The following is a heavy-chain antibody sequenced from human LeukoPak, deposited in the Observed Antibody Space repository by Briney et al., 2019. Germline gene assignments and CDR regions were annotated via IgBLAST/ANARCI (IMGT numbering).Heavy chain of an antibody. D-gene: IGHD3-16*02. CDR3: ARGGTVGVFGAFDI. J-gene: IGHJ3*02. CDR2: IDYSGST. CDR1: GGSLHNYY. Sequence: SETLSLTCTVSGGSLHNYYWSWIRQPPGKGLEWIGYIDYSGSTNYNPSLKSRVTISVDTSQNQFSLKLSSVTAADTAMFYCARGGTVGVFGAFDIWSQGTMVTVSS. V-gene: IGHV4-59*01.